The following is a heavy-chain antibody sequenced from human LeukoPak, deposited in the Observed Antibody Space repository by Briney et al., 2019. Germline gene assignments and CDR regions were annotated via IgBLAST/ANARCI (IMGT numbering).Heavy chain of an antibody. CDR1: GFTFSYYG. CDR2: ISSNSRTV. D-gene: IGHD6-6*01. V-gene: IGHV3-48*01. J-gene: IGHJ4*02. CDR3: ARGGAARPDY. Sequence: GGSLRLSCAVSGFTFSYYGMNWVRQAPGKGLEWVSYISSNSRTVDYADSVKGRFTISRDNAKNSLYLQLNTLRAEDTAVYYCARGGAARPDYWGRGTLVSVSS.